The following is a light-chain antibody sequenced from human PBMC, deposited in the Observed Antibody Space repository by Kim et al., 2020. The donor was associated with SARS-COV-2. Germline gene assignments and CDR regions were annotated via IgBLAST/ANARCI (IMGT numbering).Light chain of an antibody. CDR2: DAS. Sequence: VSPGERAPLSCRASQSVSSYLAWYQQKAGQAPRLLIYDASNRATGIPPRFSGSGSGTDFTLTISSLEPEDFAVYYCQQRTNWPLTFGGGTKVDIK. V-gene: IGKV3-11*01. J-gene: IGKJ4*01. CDR3: QQRTNWPLT. CDR1: QSVSSY.